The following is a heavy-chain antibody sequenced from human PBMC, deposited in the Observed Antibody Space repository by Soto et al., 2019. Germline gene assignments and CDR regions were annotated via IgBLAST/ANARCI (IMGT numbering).Heavy chain of an antibody. D-gene: IGHD1-7*01. Sequence: QVQLQESGPGLVKPSQTLSLTCTVSGDSISSGGYYWSWIRQHPGKGLEWIGYIYDNGGAYYSPSHKGRVVISVDRSENQFSLRLSSVTAADTAVYYCARVKGGTTRRAFDSWGQGTLVTVSS. V-gene: IGHV4-31*03. J-gene: IGHJ4*02. CDR2: IYDNGGA. CDR1: GDSISSGGYY. CDR3: ARVKGGTTRRAFDS.